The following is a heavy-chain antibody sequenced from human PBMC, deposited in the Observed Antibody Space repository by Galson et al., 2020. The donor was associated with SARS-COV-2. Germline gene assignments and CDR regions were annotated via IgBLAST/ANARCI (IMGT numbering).Heavy chain of an antibody. CDR2: FDPEDGET. V-gene: IGHV1-24*01. Sequence: ASVKVSCKVSGYTLTELSMHWVRQAPGKGLEWMGGFDPEDGETIYAQKFQGRVTMTEDTSTDTAYMELSSLRSEDTAVYYCATTVPELPHDAFDIWGQGTMVTVSS. J-gene: IGHJ3*02. D-gene: IGHD1-26*01. CDR1: GYTLTELS. CDR3: ATTVPELPHDAFDI.